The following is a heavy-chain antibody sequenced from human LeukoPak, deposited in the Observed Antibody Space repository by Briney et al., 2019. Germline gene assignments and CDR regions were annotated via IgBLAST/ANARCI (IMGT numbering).Heavy chain of an antibody. CDR2: TYCRSKWYN. J-gene: IGHJ4*02. D-gene: IGHD3-22*01. CDR1: GDSVSSNSAA. V-gene: IGHV6-1*01. CDR3: ARDNYYDSSGYYGFDY. Sequence: SQTLSLTCAISGDSVSSNSAAWNWIRQSPSRGLEWLGRTYCRSKWYNDYAVSVKSRITINPDTSKNQFSLQLNSVTPEDTAVYYCARDNYYDSSGYYGFDYWGQGTLVTVSS.